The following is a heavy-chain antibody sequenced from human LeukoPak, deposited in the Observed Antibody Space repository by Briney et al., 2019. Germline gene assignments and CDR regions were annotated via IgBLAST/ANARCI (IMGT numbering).Heavy chain of an antibody. V-gene: IGHV1-46*01. Sequence: ASVTLSCKSSVYTFTSYYIHWGWHPPSQGLERMRIIKPIGGSPTYAQKSQGRVPMTRDMSTSTVYMELSSLRSEDTAVYYCARRDAYNSGFDYWGEGALGTASP. D-gene: IGHD5-24*01. CDR3: ARRDAYNSGFDY. J-gene: IGHJ4*02. CDR1: VYTFTSYY. CDR2: IKPIGGSP.